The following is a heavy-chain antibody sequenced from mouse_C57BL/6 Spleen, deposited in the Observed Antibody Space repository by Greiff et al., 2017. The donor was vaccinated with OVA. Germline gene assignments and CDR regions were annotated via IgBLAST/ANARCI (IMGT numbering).Heavy chain of an antibody. CDR1: GYSITSGYY. Sequence: EVQLVESGPGLVKPSQSLSLTCSVTGYSITSGYYWNWIRQFPGSKLEWMGYISYDGSNNYNPSLKNRISITRDTSKNQFFLKLNSVTTEDTATYYCAREGSYDYAMDYWGQGTSVTVSS. D-gene: IGHD6-1*01. J-gene: IGHJ4*01. CDR3: AREGSYDYAMDY. CDR2: ISYDGSN. V-gene: IGHV3-6*01.